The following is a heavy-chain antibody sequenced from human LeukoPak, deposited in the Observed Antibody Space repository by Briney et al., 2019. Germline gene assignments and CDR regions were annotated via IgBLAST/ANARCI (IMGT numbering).Heavy chain of an antibody. CDR3: ARVRDRYSYGRGYFDY. J-gene: IGHJ4*02. V-gene: IGHV1-69*13. D-gene: IGHD5-18*01. CDR2: IIPIFGTA. CDR1: GYTFTGYY. Sequence: KPGASVKVSCKASGYTFTGYYMHWVRQAPGQGLEWMGGIIPIFGTANYAQKFQGRVTITADESTSTAYMELSSLRSEDTAVYYCARVRDRYSYGRGYFDYWGQGTLVTVSS.